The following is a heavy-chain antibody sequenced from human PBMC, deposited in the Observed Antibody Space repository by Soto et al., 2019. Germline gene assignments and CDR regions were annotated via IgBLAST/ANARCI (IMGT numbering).Heavy chain of an antibody. CDR3: VRNGWYCLEH. CDR2: IYQSGGT. Sequence: QVQLQESGPGLVKPSETLSHTCAVSGGSVTSNDWWSWVRQPPGKGLEWIGQIYQSGGTDYNPSLKSRVIISLDKSKNQVSLKVDSVNDADTAMYYCVRNGWYCLEHWGQGSLVTVSS. CDR1: GGSVTSNDW. D-gene: IGHD6-19*01. V-gene: IGHV4-4*02. J-gene: IGHJ4*02.